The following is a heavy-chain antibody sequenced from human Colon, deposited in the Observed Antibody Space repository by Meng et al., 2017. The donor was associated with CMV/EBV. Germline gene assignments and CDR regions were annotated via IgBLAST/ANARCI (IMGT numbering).Heavy chain of an antibody. CDR1: GGSINTIGYY. V-gene: IGHV4-39*07. J-gene: IGHJ6*02. Sequence: GSLRLSCTVSGGSINTIGYYWGWIRQSPGRGLTWIGNFDYSGSTYYNPSLKSRVTISMDTSKNQFSLNLSSVTAADTAVYYCSRGNCSSNSCYTATGMDVWGQGTTVTVSS. D-gene: IGHD2-2*02. CDR2: FDYSGST. CDR3: SRGNCSSNSCYTATGMDV.